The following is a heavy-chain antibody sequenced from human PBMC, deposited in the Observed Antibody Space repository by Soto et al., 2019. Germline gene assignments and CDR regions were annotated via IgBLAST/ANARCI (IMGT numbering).Heavy chain of an antibody. D-gene: IGHD3-22*01. J-gene: IGHJ4*02. V-gene: IGHV4-39*01. CDR1: GDSISNRNYY. CDR2: RYDDAST. Sequence: QLQLQESGPGLVKPSETLSLSCSVSGDSISNRNYYWAWIRQPPGKGLEWIVSRYDDASTFSNPSLKRRVTIPIDTSKTQLSLKVPSGTAADTAVYYCAGGIYLGPSGDYLACWGQGTRVNVSS. CDR3: AGGIYLGPSGDYLAC.